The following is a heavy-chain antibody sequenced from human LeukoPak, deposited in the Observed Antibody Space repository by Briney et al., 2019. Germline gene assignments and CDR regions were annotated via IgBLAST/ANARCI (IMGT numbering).Heavy chain of an antibody. J-gene: IGHJ3*01. D-gene: IGHD6-6*01. Sequence: GGSLRLTCAVSGFTFSGFWMSWSRQAPGKGLEWVASINSDGSEGYYADVVKGRFTISRDNAKNSLYLQINSLRAEDTAVYYCARSSYSSSSSVWGQGTMVTVSS. CDR3: ARSSYSSSSSV. CDR2: INSDGSEG. V-gene: IGHV3-7*03. CDR1: GFTFSGFW.